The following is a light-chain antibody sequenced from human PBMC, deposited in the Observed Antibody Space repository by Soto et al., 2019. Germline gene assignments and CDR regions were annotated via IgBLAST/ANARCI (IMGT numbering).Light chain of an antibody. Sequence: QSALTQPPSASGSPGQSVTISCTGTSSDVGGYNRVSWYLHHPGKAPKLILYEVDKRPSGVPHRFSVSKSGNTASLTVSGLQAEDEADYYCTSFADPYNLVFGTGTKLTVL. CDR2: EVD. V-gene: IGLV2-8*01. J-gene: IGLJ1*01. CDR1: SSDVGGYNR. CDR3: TSFADPYNLV.